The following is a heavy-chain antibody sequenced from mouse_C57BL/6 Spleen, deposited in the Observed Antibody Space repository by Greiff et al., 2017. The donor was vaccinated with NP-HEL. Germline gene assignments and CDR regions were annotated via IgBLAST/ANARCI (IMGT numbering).Heavy chain of an antibody. CDR3: TRDGYYVSYYYAMDY. J-gene: IGHJ4*01. CDR1: GFTFSSYA. Sequence: EVKLMESGEGLVKPGGSLKLSCAASGFTFSSYAMSWVRQTPEKRLEWVAYISSGGDYIYYADTVKVRFTISRDNARNTLYLQMSSLKSEDTAMYYCTRDGYYVSYYYAMDYWGQGTSVTVSS. CDR2: ISSGGDYI. D-gene: IGHD1-1*01. V-gene: IGHV5-9-1*02.